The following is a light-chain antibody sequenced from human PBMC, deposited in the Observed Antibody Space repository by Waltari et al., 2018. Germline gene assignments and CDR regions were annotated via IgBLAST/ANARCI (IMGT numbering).Light chain of an antibody. CDR1: QCLRHLNGYNY. V-gene: IGKV2-28*01. CDR2: LGS. CDR3: MQARQTPFT. Sequence: EIVMTQSPLSLSVTPGEPASISRRSSQCLRHLNGYNYLDWYLQKPGQSPKLLIYLGSSRASGVPGRFTGSGSGTDFTLLISRVEADDVGVYYCMQARQTPFTFGQGTKLEI. J-gene: IGKJ2*01.